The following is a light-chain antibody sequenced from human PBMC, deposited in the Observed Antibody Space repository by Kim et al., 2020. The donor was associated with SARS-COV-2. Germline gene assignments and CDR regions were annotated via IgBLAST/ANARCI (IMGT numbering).Light chain of an antibody. Sequence: ALGQTVRITCQGDSLRSYYASWYQQKPGQAPVLVIYGKNNRPSGIPDRFSGSSSGNTASLTITGAQAEDEADYYCNSRDSSGNVGVFGGGTQLTVL. CDR1: SLRSYY. CDR2: GKN. CDR3: NSRDSSGNVGV. J-gene: IGLJ3*02. V-gene: IGLV3-19*01.